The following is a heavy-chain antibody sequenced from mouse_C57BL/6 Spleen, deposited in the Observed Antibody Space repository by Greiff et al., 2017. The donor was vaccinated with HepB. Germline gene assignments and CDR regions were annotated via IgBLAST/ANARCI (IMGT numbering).Heavy chain of an antibody. CDR3: TRRAVPFDY. CDR1: GYTFTSYW. Sequence: VQLQQSGTVLARPGASVKMSCKTSGYTFTSYWMHWVKQRPGQGLEWIGAIYPGNSDTSYNQKFKGKAKLTADTSASTAYMELSSLTNEDSAVYYCTRRAVPFDYWGQGTTLTVSS. CDR2: IYPGNSDT. J-gene: IGHJ2*01. D-gene: IGHD1-1*01. V-gene: IGHV1-5*01.